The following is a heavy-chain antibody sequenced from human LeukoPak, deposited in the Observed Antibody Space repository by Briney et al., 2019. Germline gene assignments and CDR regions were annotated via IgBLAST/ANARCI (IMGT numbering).Heavy chain of an antibody. CDR2: ISYDGSNK. J-gene: IGHJ3*02. V-gene: IGHV3-30-3*01. CDR3: ARGRGYSGYEAFDI. Sequence: GGSLRLSCAASGFTFSSYAMHWVRQAPGKGLEWVAVISYDGSNKYYADSVKGRFTISRDNSKNTLYLQMNSLRAEDTAVYYCARGRGYSGYEAFDIWGQGTMVTVSS. CDR1: GFTFSSYA. D-gene: IGHD5-12*01.